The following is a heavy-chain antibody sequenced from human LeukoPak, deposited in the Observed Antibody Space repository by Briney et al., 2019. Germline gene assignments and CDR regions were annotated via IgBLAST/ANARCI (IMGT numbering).Heavy chain of an antibody. Sequence: GESLKISCKGSGYSFTSYWIGWVRQMPGKGLEWMGIIYPGDSDTRYSPSFQGRVTISADKSISTAYLQWSSLKASDTAMYYCARRHSSTSWYYYYYMDVWGKGTTVTVSS. CDR1: GYSFTSYW. V-gene: IGHV5-51*01. J-gene: IGHJ6*03. CDR3: ARRHSSTSWYYYYYMDV. CDR2: IYPGDSDT. D-gene: IGHD2-2*01.